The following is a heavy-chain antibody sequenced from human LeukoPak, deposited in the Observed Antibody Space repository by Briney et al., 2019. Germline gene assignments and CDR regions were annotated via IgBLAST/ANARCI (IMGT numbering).Heavy chain of an antibody. V-gene: IGHV1-58*02. CDR1: GFTFTSSA. CDR3: AADLSIDGLGIAAGGR. D-gene: IGHD6-13*01. Sequence: SVKVSCKASGFTFTSSAMQWVRQARGQRLEWIGWIVVGSGNTNYAQKFQERVTITRDMSTSTAYMELSSLRSEDTAVYYCAADLSIDGLGIAAGGRWGQGTLVTVSS. J-gene: IGHJ4*02. CDR2: IVVGSGNT.